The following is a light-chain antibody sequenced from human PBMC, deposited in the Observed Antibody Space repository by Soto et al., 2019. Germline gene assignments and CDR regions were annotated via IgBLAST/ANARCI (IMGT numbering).Light chain of an antibody. J-gene: IGKJ1*01. CDR3: QQRSNWPPT. V-gene: IGKV3-11*01. Sequence: EIVLTQSPATLSLSPGERATLSCRASQSVSSYLAWYQQKPGQAPRLLIYDASNRATGIPARFSGSGSGTDFTLTSSSLEPEEFAVYYCQQRSNWPPTFGQGTKGEIQ. CDR2: DAS. CDR1: QSVSSY.